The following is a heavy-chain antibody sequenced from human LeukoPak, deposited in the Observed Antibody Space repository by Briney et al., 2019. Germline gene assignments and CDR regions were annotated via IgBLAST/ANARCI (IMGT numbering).Heavy chain of an antibody. CDR1: GGSISSSSYY. J-gene: IGHJ4*02. D-gene: IGHD5-24*01. V-gene: IGHV4-39*01. CDR3: GGYGYNYYDD. CDR2: IYYSGST. Sequence: SETLSLTCTVSGGSISSSSYYWGWIPPPPGKGREWIGSIYYSGSTYYNPSLKSRVTISVDASKNQFSLKMSSVTAADTAVYYCGGYGYNYYDDWGQGTLVTVSS.